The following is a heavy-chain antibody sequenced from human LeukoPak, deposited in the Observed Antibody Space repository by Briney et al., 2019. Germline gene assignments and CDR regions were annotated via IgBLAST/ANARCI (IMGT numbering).Heavy chain of an antibody. CDR1: GYIFTSYG. CDR2: ISAYNGNT. V-gene: IGHV1-18*01. D-gene: IGHD1-7*01. CDR3: ARAFGTTSIWVERYYFDY. J-gene: IGHJ4*02. Sequence: ASVKVSCKASGYIFTSYGISWVRQAPGQGLEWMGWISAYNGNTNYAQKLQGRVTMTTDTSTSTAYMELRSLRSDDTAVYYCARAFGTTSIWVERYYFDYWGQGTLVTVSS.